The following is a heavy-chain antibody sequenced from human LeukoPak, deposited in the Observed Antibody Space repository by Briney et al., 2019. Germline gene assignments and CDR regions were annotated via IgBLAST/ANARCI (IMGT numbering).Heavy chain of an antibody. CDR1: GGPISSSSYY. J-gene: IGHJ5*02. CDR3: ARHATESTIFGVAIPNNWFDP. V-gene: IGHV4-39*01. D-gene: IGHD3-3*01. Sequence: SETLSLTCTVSGGPISSSSYYWGWIRQPPGKGLEWIGSIYYSWSTYYNPSLKSRVTISVDTSKNQFSLRLSSVTAADTAVYYCARHATESTIFGVAIPNNWFDPWGQGTLVTVSS. CDR2: IYYSWST.